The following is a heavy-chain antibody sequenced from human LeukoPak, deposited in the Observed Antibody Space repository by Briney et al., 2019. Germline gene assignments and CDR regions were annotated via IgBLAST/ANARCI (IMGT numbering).Heavy chain of an antibody. CDR2: IYYSGST. Sequence: PSETLSLTCTVSGGSISSYYWSWIRQPPGKGLEWIGYIYYSGSTNYNPSLKSRVTISVDTSKNQFSLKLSSVTAADTAVYYCARSLYYSNIDYWGQGTLVTVSS. D-gene: IGHD4-11*01. CDR3: ARSLYYSNIDY. J-gene: IGHJ4*02. V-gene: IGHV4-59*08. CDR1: GGSISSYY.